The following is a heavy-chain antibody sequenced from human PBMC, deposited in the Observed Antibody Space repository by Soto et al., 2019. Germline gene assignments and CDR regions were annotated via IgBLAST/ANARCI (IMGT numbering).Heavy chain of an antibody. CDR2: IIPIFGTA. J-gene: IGHJ6*02. V-gene: IGHV1-69*13. D-gene: IGHD4-17*01. Sequence: SVKVSCKASGGTFSSYAISWVRQVPGKGLKWMGGIIPIFGTANYAQKFQGRVTITADESTSTAHMELSSLRSEDTAVYYCASVGDGDKRRNYYGMDVWGQGTTVTVSS. CDR3: ASVGDGDKRRNYYGMDV. CDR1: GGTFSSYA.